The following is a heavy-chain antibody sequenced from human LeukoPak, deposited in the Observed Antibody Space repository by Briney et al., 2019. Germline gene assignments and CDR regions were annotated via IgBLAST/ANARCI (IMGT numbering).Heavy chain of an antibody. V-gene: IGHV3-11*04. Sequence: GGSLRLSCAASGFTFSDYYMSWIRQAPGKGVEGVSYISSSGSTIYYADSVKGRFTISRDNAKNSLYLQMNSLRAEDTAVYYCARGQITMVRGVTPYYMDVWGKGTTVTVSS. J-gene: IGHJ6*03. CDR1: GFTFSDYY. CDR3: ARGQITMVRGVTPYYMDV. CDR2: ISSSGSTI. D-gene: IGHD3-10*01.